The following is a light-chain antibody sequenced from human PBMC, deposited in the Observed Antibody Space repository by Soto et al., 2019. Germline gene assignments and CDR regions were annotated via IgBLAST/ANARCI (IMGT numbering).Light chain of an antibody. CDR1: SSNIGSKT. J-gene: IGLJ2*01. CDR3: ASWDDSLYGVV. CDR2: TND. V-gene: IGLV1-44*01. Sequence: QSVLTQPPSAPGTPGQRVTISCSGSSSNIGSKTINWYQQLPGSAPKLLIYTNDQRPSGVPDRFSGSKSGTSASLAISGLQSEDEADYFCASWDDSLYGVVFGGGTKLTVL.